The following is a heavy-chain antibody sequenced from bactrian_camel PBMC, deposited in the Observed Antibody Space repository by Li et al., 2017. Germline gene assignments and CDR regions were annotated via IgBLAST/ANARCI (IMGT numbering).Heavy chain of an antibody. J-gene: IGHJ6*01. CDR1: ESEFSPQC. V-gene: IGHV3S53*01. D-gene: IGHD5*01. Sequence: HAQLVESGGGSVHSGESLTLSCTPSESEFSPQCMVWFKGRRDGVAGLHRSGATTMAPSVKGRFTISQDNVKNTVYVQMNSLKPEDTAMYYCMPWGLDDFSRWGQGTQVTVS. CDR3: MPWGLDDFSR. CDR2: LHRSGAT.